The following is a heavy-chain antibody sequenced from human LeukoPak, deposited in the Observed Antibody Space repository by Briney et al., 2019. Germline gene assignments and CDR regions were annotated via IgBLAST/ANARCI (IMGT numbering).Heavy chain of an antibody. D-gene: IGHD2-21*01. Sequence: GGSLRLSCAASGFSFSGFGMNWVRQAPGKGLEWISYIGSSGSAGGNIYYAVSVKGRFTVSRDNAKDSLFLQMNSLQDADTAVYYCARAPTPYFTYYMDDWGKGTTVTVSS. CDR3: ARAPTPYFTYYMDD. V-gene: IGHV3-48*02. J-gene: IGHJ6*03. CDR1: GFSFSGFG. CDR2: IGSSGSAGGNI.